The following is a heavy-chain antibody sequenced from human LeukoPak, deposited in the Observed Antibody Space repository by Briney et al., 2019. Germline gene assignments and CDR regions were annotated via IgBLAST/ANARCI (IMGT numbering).Heavy chain of an antibody. CDR3: AGVRLGSSGFSEYFEH. D-gene: IGHD3-22*01. V-gene: IGHV4-4*02. CDR1: GGSISNNW. J-gene: IGHJ1*01. Sequence: SETLSLTCAVTGGSISNNWWTWVRQPPVKGLEWIWEISQSARTNYNPSLKSRVTMSIDKSRNQFSLRMSSVTAADTAVYYCAGVRLGSSGFSEYFEHWGQGTLVTVSS. CDR2: ISQSART.